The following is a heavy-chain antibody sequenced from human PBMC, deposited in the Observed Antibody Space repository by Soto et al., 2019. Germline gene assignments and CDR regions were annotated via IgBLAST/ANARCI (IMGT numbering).Heavy chain of an antibody. J-gene: IGHJ4*02. CDR1: GGSISSGGYY. CDR2: IYYSGST. Sequence: QVQLQESGPGLVKPSQTLSLTCTVSGGSISSGGYYWSWIRQHPGTGLEWIGYIYYSGSTYYNPHVSSLVTIAVDTSKNHFPLKLSSVTAADTAVYYCARVPFIGLRDFSGPGIRGIAYWCQGTLVTVSS. D-gene: IGHD3-9*01. CDR3: ARVPFIGLRDFSGPGIRGIAY. V-gene: IGHV4-31*01.